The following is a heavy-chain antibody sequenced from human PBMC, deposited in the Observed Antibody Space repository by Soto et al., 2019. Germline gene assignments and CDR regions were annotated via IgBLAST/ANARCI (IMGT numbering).Heavy chain of an antibody. V-gene: IGHV1-69*01. CDR2: IIPLFGTT. CDR1: GDTFKNCV. CDR3: AAELGFGKLSVV. Sequence: QVQVVQSGVEVRRPGSSVKVSCKASGDTFKNCVISWVRQAPGQGLEWMGGIIPLFGTTDFAQRFQGRLTITTDESTTKAYMELSRLRSEDTATYSCAAELGFGKLSVVWGQGTTVIVSS. D-gene: IGHD3-10*01. J-gene: IGHJ6*02.